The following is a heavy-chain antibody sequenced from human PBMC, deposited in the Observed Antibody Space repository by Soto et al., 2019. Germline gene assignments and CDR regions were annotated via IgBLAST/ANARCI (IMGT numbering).Heavy chain of an antibody. V-gene: IGHV3-74*01. CDR1: GFTFSSYW. D-gene: IGHD3-3*01. J-gene: IGHJ6*03. CDR2: INSDGSST. Sequence: EVQLVESGGGLVQPGGSLRLSCAASGFTFSSYWMHWVRQAPGKGLVWVSRINSDGSSTSYADSVKGRFTISRDNAKNMLYLQMNSLRAEDTAVYYCARGGGGSYYDFWSGYYRDYYYYMDVWGKGTTVTVSS. CDR3: ARGGGGSYYDFWSGYYRDYYYYMDV.